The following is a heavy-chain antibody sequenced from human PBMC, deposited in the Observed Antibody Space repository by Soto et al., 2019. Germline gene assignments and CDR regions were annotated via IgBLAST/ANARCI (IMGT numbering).Heavy chain of an antibody. CDR1: GFTFDDYA. J-gene: IGHJ4*02. Sequence: EVQLVESGGGLVQPGRSLRLSCAASGFTFDDYAMHWVRQAPGKGLEWVSGISWNSGSIGYADSVKGRFTISRDNAKNSLYLQMNSLRAEDTALYYCAKDQGPDVVVTVRWCQGTLVTVSS. CDR3: AKDQGPDVVVTVR. V-gene: IGHV3-9*01. D-gene: IGHD2-21*02. CDR2: ISWNSGSI.